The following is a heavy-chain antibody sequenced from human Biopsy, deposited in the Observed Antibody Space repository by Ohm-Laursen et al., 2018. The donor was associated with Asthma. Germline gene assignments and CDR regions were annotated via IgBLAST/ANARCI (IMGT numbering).Heavy chain of an antibody. Sequence: SETLSLTCPVSGGSISGFYWSWIRQPPGKGLEWIGYIYYTGTTNYNPSLKSRVSISVDTSKNQFSLKLSSVTAADTAVYYCARVPTTLRYFDLWGRGTLVTVSS. CDR2: IYYTGTT. V-gene: IGHV4-59*01. D-gene: IGHD2-15*01. CDR1: GGSISGFY. CDR3: ARVPTTLRYFDL. J-gene: IGHJ2*01.